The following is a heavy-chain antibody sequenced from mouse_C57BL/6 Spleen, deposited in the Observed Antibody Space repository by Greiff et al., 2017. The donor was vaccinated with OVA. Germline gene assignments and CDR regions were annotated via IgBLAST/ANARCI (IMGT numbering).Heavy chain of an antibody. CDR3: GRWQYGSASWFAY. CDR2: IYPGSGST. CDR1: GYTFTSYW. V-gene: IGHV1-55*01. Sequence: QVQLQQPGAELVKPGASVKMSCKASGYTFTSYWITWVKQRPGQGLEWIGDIYPGSGSTNYNEKFKSKATLTVDTSSSTAYMQLSSLPSADSAVVYCGRWQYGSASWFAYWGQGTLVTVSA. D-gene: IGHD1-1*01. J-gene: IGHJ3*01.